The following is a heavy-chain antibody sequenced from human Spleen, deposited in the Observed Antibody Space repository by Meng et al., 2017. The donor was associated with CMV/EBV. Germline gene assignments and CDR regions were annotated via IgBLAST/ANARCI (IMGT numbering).Heavy chain of an antibody. CDR1: GFILRSYW. CDR3: AREGGILGDSDAFDI. J-gene: IGHJ3*02. V-gene: IGHV3-7*01. Sequence: GETLKISCAASGFILRSYWMNWVRQATGKGLEWVANIKQDGSEKYYVDSVKGRFTISRDNAKNSLNLQMDSLRAEDTDVYYCAREGGILGDSDAFDIWGQGTMVTVSS. CDR2: IKQDGSEK. D-gene: IGHD1-26*01.